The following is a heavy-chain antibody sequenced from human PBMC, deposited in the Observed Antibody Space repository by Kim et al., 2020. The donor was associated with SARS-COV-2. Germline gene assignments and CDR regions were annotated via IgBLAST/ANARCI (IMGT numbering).Heavy chain of an antibody. CDR2: INHSGST. J-gene: IGHJ3*02. Sequence: SETLSLTCAVYGGSFSGYYWSWIRQPPGKGLEWIGEINHSGSTNYNPSLKSRVTISVDTSKNQFSLKLSSVTAADTAVYYCARGPTGGYDILTGYYARQDAFDIWGQGTMVTVSS. CDR1: GGSFSGYY. CDR3: ARGPTGGYDILTGYYARQDAFDI. D-gene: IGHD3-9*01. V-gene: IGHV4-34*01.